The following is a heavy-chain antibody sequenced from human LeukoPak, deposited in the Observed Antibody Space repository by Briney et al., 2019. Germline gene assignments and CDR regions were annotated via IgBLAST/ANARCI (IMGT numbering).Heavy chain of an antibody. CDR3: ARGEYGSGSYHIDY. J-gene: IGHJ4*02. D-gene: IGHD3-10*01. CDR2: ISSSSSYI. Sequence: GESLKISCKGSGYSFTSYWIGWVRQMPGKGLEWVSFISSSSSYIYYADSVKGRFTISRDNAKNSLYLQMNSLRAEDTAVYYCARGEYGSGSYHIDYWGQGTLVTVSS. CDR1: GYSFTSYW. V-gene: IGHV3-21*01.